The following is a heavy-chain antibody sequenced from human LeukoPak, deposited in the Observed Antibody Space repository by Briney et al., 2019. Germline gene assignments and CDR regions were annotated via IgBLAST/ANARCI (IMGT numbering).Heavy chain of an antibody. CDR1: EFTFSKYG. D-gene: IGHD3-10*01. Sequence: GGSLRLSCAASEFTFSKYGMHWVRQAPGKGLEWVASISFDINDRKYAESVRGRFTISRDNSKNSVYLQMNSLRVEDTAFYYCARDELLNRNWFDPWGQGTLVTVSS. V-gene: IGHV3-30*03. J-gene: IGHJ5*02. CDR2: ISFDINDR. CDR3: ARDELLNRNWFDP.